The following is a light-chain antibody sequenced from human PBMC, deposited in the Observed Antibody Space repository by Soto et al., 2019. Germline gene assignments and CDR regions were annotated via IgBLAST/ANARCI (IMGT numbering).Light chain of an antibody. CDR2: GAS. CDR3: RKFCRSLPNP. CDR1: QSVSSSY. J-gene: IGKJ5*01. V-gene: IGKV3-20*01. Sequence: TLSPGALSLSPGERATLSCRASQSVSSSYLAWYQQKPGQAPRLLIDGASNRATGIPARFSGSGSGTDFTLTISSLVHEDFAVYYCRKFCRSLPNPFGQGTRLDIK.